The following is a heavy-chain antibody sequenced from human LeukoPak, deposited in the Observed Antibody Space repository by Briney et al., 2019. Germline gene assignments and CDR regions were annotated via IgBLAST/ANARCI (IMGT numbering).Heavy chain of an antibody. CDR3: ARTLSGSFYSDY. CDR1: GGSISTYL. CDR2: IYNSGNT. D-gene: IGHD3-10*01. J-gene: IGHJ4*02. Sequence: PSETLSLTCTVSGGSISTYLWSWIWQPPGKGLEWIGYIYNSGNTNYNPSLKSRVTISVDRSENQFSLKLSSVTAADTAVYYCARTLSGSFYSDYWGQGTLVTVSS. V-gene: IGHV4-59*01.